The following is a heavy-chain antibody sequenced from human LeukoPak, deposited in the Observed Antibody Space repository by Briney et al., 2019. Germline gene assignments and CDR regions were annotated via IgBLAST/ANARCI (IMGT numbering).Heavy chain of an antibody. CDR1: GFTFDDYG. J-gene: IGHJ6*03. CDR2: INWNGGST. Sequence: PGGSLRLSCAASGFTFDDYGMSWVRQAPGKGLEWVSGINWNGGSTGYADSVKGRFTISRDNAKNSLCLQMNSLRAEDTALYYCARDGAAAGTYYYYYMDVWGKGTTVTVSS. CDR3: ARDGAAAGTYYYYYMDV. V-gene: IGHV3-20*04. D-gene: IGHD6-13*01.